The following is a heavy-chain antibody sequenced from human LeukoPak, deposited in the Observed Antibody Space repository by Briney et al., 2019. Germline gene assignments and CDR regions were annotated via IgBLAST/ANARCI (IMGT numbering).Heavy chain of an antibody. CDR2: MNPNSGNT. V-gene: IGHV1-8*03. D-gene: IGHD3-3*01. CDR3: ARGNYDFWSGYWGMGATFDY. CDR1: GYTFTSYD. Sequence: ASVKVSCKASGYTFTSYDINWVRQATGQGLEWMGWMNPNSGNTGYAQKFQGRVTITRNTSISTAYMELSSLRSEDTAVYYCARGNYDFWSGYWGMGATFDYWGQGTLVTVSS. J-gene: IGHJ4*02.